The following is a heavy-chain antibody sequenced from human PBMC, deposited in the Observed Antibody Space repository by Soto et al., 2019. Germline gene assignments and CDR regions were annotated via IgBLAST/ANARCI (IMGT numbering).Heavy chain of an antibody. J-gene: IGHJ4*02. CDR1: GFTFSSYS. CDR3: ARAYQLLQYRGYYFDY. D-gene: IGHD2-2*01. Sequence: EVQLVESGGGLVQPGGSLRLSCAASGFTFSSYSMNWVRQAPGKGLEWVSYISSSSSTIYYADSVKGRFTISRDNAKNSLYLQINSLRAEDTAVYYCARAYQLLQYRGYYFDYWGQGTLVTVSS. CDR2: ISSSSSTI. V-gene: IGHV3-48*01.